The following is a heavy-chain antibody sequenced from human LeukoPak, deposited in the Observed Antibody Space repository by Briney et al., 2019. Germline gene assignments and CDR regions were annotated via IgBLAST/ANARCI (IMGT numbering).Heavy chain of an antibody. Sequence: GGSLRLSCTASGFAFGSYAMYWVRQAPGKGLEWVSGIFGSGGSAHYADSVKGRFTISRDNSKNTVYLEMNSLGVEDTAVYFCAKTTIGYSSGRFPGWPADYWGQGTLVTVSS. CDR1: GFAFGSYA. V-gene: IGHV3-23*01. J-gene: IGHJ4*02. CDR3: AKTTIGYSSGRFPGWPADY. CDR2: IFGSGGSA. D-gene: IGHD2-15*01.